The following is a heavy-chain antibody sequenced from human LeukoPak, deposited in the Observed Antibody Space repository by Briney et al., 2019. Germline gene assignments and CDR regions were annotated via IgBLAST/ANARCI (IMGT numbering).Heavy chain of an antibody. V-gene: IGHV3-48*01. CDR1: GFTFSSYH. Sequence: GGSLRLSCAASGFTFSSYHMIWVRQAPGKGLEWVSYITNGISTIYHADSVKGRFTISRDNARNSLYLQMNSLRAEDTAVYYCARVALSSGSQENYSDYWGQGTLVTVSS. CDR2: ITNGISTI. D-gene: IGHD1-26*01. J-gene: IGHJ4*02. CDR3: ARVALSSGSQENYSDY.